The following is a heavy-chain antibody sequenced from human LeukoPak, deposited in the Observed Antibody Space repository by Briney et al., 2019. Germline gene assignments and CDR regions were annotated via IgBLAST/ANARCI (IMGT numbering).Heavy chain of an antibody. CDR2: IINSGGST. J-gene: IGHJ4*02. D-gene: IGHD4-17*01. V-gene: IGHV3-23*01. CDR1: GFTFSNYA. CDR3: AKDIYADYGGLDY. Sequence: GGSLRLSCAASGFTFSNYAMNWVRQAPRKGPEWVSTIINSGGSTYYADSVKGRFTISRDSSKNTLYLQMNSLRDEDTAVYYCAKDIYADYGGLDYWGQGTLVTVSS.